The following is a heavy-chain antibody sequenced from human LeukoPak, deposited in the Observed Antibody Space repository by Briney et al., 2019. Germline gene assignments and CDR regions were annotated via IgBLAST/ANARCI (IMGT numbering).Heavy chain of an antibody. Sequence: GGSLRLSCAASGFTFSSYSMNWVRQAPGKGLEWVSYISSSSSTIYYADSVKGRFTISRDNAKNSLYLQMNSLRAEDMALYYCAKDITQGYDFWSGRGAFDIWGQGTMVTVSS. D-gene: IGHD3-3*01. CDR1: GFTFSSYS. CDR3: AKDITQGYDFWSGRGAFDI. J-gene: IGHJ3*02. CDR2: ISSSSSTI. V-gene: IGHV3-48*04.